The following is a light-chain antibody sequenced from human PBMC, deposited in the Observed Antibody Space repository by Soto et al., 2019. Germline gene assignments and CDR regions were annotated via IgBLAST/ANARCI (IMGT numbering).Light chain of an antibody. V-gene: IGKV1-39*01. CDR1: QSISSY. Sequence: DIQMTQSPSSLSASVGERVTISCRASQSISSYLNWYQQKPGKASKLLIYAASSLQSGVPSRFSGSGSGTDFTLTISSLQPVDFATYYCQLSYSTAIFTFGPGTKVDIK. CDR3: QLSYSTAIFT. CDR2: AAS. J-gene: IGKJ3*01.